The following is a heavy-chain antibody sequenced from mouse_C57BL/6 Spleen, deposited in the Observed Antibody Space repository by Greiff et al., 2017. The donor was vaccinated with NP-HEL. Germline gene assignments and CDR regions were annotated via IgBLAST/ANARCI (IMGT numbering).Heavy chain of an antibody. V-gene: IGHV1-54*01. CDR2: INPGSGGT. CDR1: GYAFTNYL. J-gene: IGHJ4*01. CDR3: ARALNYYGSSSYYAMDY. Sequence: VQLQQSGAELVRPGTSVKVSCKASGYAFTNYLIEWVKQRPGQGLEWIGVINPGSGGTNYNEKFKGKATLTADKSSSTAYMQLSSLTSEDSAVYFCARALNYYGSSSYYAMDYWGQGTSVTVSS. D-gene: IGHD1-1*01.